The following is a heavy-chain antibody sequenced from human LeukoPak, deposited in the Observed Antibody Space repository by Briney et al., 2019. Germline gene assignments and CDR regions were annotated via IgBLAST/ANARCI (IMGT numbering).Heavy chain of an antibody. V-gene: IGHV4-4*02. D-gene: IGHD3-22*01. CDR1: GASISSSNW. J-gene: IGHJ4*02. CDR3: ARVTKGYYDSSGYRDY. CDR2: IYHSGST. Sequence: PSGTLSLTCAVSGASISSSNWWSGVRQPPGKGLEWIGEIYHSGSTNYNPSLKSRVTISVDKSKNQFSLKLSSVTAADTAVYYCARVTKGYYDSSGYRDYWGQGTLVTVSS.